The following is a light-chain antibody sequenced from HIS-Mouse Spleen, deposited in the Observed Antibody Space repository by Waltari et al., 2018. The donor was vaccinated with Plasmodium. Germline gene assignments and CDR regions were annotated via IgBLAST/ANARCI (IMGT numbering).Light chain of an antibody. Sequence: QSALPQPPPASGSPGQSVTLPFTGPSRDAGCYYYLSWYQQHPGKAPKLMIYEVSKRPSGVPDRFSGSKSGNTASLTVSGLQAEDEADYYCSSYAGSNNLVFGGGTKLTVL. CDR3: SSYAGSNNLV. J-gene: IGLJ2*01. V-gene: IGLV2-8*01. CDR1: SRDAGCYYY. CDR2: EVS.